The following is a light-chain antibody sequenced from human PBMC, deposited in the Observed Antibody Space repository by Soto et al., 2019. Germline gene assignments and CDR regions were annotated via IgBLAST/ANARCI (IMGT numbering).Light chain of an antibody. CDR1: QSVSKY. Sequence: EIVLTQSPATLSLSPGERATLSCRASQSVSKYLAWYQQKPGQAPRLLIYDASSRATGIPARFSGSGSGTDFTLTISSLEPEDFAVYYCQQRTNWPLTFGGGTKVEI. CDR2: DAS. V-gene: IGKV3-11*01. J-gene: IGKJ4*01. CDR3: QQRTNWPLT.